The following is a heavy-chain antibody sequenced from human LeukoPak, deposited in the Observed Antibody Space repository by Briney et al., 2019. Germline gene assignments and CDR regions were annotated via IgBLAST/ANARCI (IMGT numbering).Heavy chain of an antibody. CDR2: SNPNSGGA. J-gene: IGHJ4*02. Sequence: ASVTVSCKASGYTFTGYYIHWVRQAPGQGLEWMGWSNPNSGGANYAQRFQGRVTMTRDTSISTAYMELSSLTSDDTAVYYCARERGRGITVSKYYFDYWGQGTLVTVSS. D-gene: IGHD3-10*01. CDR1: GYTFTGYY. V-gene: IGHV1-2*02. CDR3: ARERGRGITVSKYYFDY.